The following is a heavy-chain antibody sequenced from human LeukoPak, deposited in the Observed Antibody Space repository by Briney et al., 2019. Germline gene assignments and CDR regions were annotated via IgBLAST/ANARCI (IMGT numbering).Heavy chain of an antibody. V-gene: IGHV4-34*01. J-gene: IGHJ5*02. D-gene: IGHD2-2*01. CDR1: GGSFSGYY. CDR2: IKHSGST. Sequence: SETLSLTCAVYGGSFSGYYWSWIRQPPGKGLEWIGEIKHSGSTNYNPSLKSRVTISVDTSKNQFSLKLSSVTAADTAVYYCARGRRKNMRDIVVVPAAKGGNWFDPWGQGTLVTVSS. CDR3: ARGRRKNMRDIVVVPAAKGGNWFDP.